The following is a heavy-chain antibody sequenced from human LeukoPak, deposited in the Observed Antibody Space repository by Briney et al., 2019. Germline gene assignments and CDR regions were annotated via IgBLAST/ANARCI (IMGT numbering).Heavy chain of an antibody. J-gene: IGHJ4*02. CDR1: GGSISSYY. CDR3: ARVNGTYGSGSYFLDY. D-gene: IGHD3-10*01. CDR2: IDYSEST. V-gene: IGHV4-59*01. Sequence: SETLSLTCTVSGGSISSYYWSWIRQPPGKGLEWIGYIDYSESTRYNPTLKSRVSISVDTSKNQFSLKLSSETAADTAVYYCARVNGTYGSGSYFLDYWGRGTLVTVSS.